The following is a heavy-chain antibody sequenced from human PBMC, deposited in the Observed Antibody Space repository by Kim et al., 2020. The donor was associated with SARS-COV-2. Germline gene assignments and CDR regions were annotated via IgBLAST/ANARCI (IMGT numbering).Heavy chain of an antibody. CDR3: ARHLSSSTSFQTFDY. CDR1: GSSITHYS. J-gene: IGHJ4*02. Sequence: SETLSLTCAVSGSSITHYSWSWIRQPPGKGLEWIASVSSSGHKDYNPSLSSSGHKDYSPSLRSRTLVLMDTSKNQFSLRLASVTAEDTAVYYCARHLSSSTSFQTFDYWGQGALVTVSS. V-gene: IGHV4-59*08. D-gene: IGHD2-2*01. CDR2: VSSSGHKDY.